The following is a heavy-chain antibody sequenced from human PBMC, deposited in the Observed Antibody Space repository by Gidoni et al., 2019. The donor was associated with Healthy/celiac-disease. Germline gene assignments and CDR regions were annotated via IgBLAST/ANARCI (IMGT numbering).Heavy chain of an antibody. CDR2: IYPSGGT. D-gene: IGHD6-19*01. CDR3: AREPGYSSGWLLVDY. CDR1: GGSISICGYS. J-gene: IGHJ4*02. V-gene: IGHV4-30-2*01. Sequence: QLQLQESGSGLGKPSQTLSLTCAVSGGSISICGYSWSWIRQPPGKGLEWIGYIYPSGGTYYTPSLKSRVTISVDRSKNQFSLKLSSVTAADTAVYNCAREPGYSSGWLLVDYWGQGTLVTVSS.